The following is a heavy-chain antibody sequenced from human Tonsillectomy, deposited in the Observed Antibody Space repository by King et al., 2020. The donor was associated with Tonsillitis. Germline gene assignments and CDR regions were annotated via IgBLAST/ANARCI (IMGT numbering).Heavy chain of an antibody. CDR1: GGSISSSSYY. J-gene: IGHJ4*02. D-gene: IGHD3-16*02. CDR2: IYYSGRT. V-gene: IGHV4-39*07. CDR3: ARGNDYVGGSYRTVFDY. Sequence: LQLQESGPGLVKPSETLSLTCTVSGGSISSSSYYWGWIRQPPGKGLEWIGSIYYSGRTYYNPSLKSRVTISVDTSKNQFSLKLSAVTAADTAVYYCARGNDYVGGSYRTVFDYWGQGTLVTVSS.